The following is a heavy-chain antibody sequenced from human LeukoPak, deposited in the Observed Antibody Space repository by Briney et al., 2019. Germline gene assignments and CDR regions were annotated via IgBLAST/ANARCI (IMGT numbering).Heavy chain of an antibody. D-gene: IGHD4-11*01. J-gene: IGHJ4*02. V-gene: IGHV4-39*01. CDR1: GGSIGSSSYY. CDR2: IYYSGST. CDR3: ARQEIMESNYAARPFDY. Sequence: SETLSLTCTVSGGSIGSSSYYWGWIRQPPGKGLEWIGSIYYSGSTYYNPSLKSRVTISVDASKNQFSLKLSSVTAADTAVYYCARQEIMESNYAARPFDYWGQGTLVTVSS.